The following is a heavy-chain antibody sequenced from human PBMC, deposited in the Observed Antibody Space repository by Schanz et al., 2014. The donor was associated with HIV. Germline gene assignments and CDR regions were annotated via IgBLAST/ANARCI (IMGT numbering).Heavy chain of an antibody. Sequence: QVQLVESGGGVVQPGRSLRLSCAASRFTFSTYGMHWVRQAPGKGLEWVALIWYDGTNKYYADSVKGRFTISRDNSKNTLYLQMNSLRAEDTAIYYCAKRSGRSFGYFDSWGQGLLVTVSS. V-gene: IGHV3-33*06. J-gene: IGHJ4*02. CDR3: AKRSGRSFGYFDS. D-gene: IGHD2-15*01. CDR1: RFTFSTYG. CDR2: IWYDGTNK.